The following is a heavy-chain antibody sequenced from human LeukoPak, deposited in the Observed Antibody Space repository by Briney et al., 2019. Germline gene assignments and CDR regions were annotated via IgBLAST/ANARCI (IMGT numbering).Heavy chain of an antibody. CDR3: ARDYGVAEGY. D-gene: IGHD6-19*01. CDR1: GFTVSSNY. CDR2: IYSGDST. Sequence: GGSLRLSCVASGFTVSSNYMSWVRQAPGKGLEWVSVIYSGDSTYYADSVKGRFTISRDNSKNTLYLQMNSLRVEDTAVYYCARDYGVAEGYWGQGTLVTVSS. V-gene: IGHV3-53*01. J-gene: IGHJ4*02.